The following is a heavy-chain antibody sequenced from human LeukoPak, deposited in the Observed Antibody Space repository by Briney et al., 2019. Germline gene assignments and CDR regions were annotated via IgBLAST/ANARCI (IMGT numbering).Heavy chain of an antibody. J-gene: IGHJ4*02. D-gene: IGHD6-6*01. CDR3: ASSIAARIFDY. CDR2: INTDGSST. Sequence: GGSLRLSCAASGFTFSSYWMHWVRQAPGKGLVWVSRINTDGSSTSYADSVKGRFTISRDHAKNSLYLQMNSLRAEDTAVYYCASSIAARIFDYWGQGTLVTVSS. V-gene: IGHV3-74*01. CDR1: GFTFSSYW.